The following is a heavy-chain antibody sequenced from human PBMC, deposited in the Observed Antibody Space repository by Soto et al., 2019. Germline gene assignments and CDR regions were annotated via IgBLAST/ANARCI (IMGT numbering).Heavy chain of an antibody. J-gene: IGHJ5*02. CDR2: IYYSGST. CDR1: GGSISSYY. D-gene: IGHD3-3*01. CDR3: ARLHYVFWSGYYRQPDNWFDP. V-gene: IGHV4-59*08. Sequence: SETLSLTCTVSGGSISSYYWSWIRQPPGKGLEWIGYIYYSGSTNYNPSLKSRVTISVDTSKNQFSLKLSSVTAADTAVYYCARLHYVFWSGYYRQPDNWFDPWGQGSLVTVSS.